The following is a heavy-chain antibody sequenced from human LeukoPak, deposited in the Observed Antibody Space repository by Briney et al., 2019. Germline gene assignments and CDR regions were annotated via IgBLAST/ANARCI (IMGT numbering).Heavy chain of an antibody. CDR2: IYYSGST. CDR3: ARMYSSSSAFDY. CDR1: GGSISSYY. D-gene: IGHD6-6*01. J-gene: IGHJ4*02. V-gene: IGHV4-59*01. Sequence: PSETLSLTCTVSGGSISSYYWGWIRQPPGKGLGWVGCIYYSGSTNYNPSLKSRVTISVDTSKNQFSLKLSSVTAADTAVYYCARMYSSSSAFDYWGQGTLVTVSS.